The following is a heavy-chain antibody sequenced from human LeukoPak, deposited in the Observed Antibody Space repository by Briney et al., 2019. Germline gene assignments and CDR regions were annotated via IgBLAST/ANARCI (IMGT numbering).Heavy chain of an antibody. J-gene: IGHJ4*02. CDR3: ASFYYGSGLAVDY. CDR1: GGPISTDY. D-gene: IGHD3-10*01. V-gene: IGHV4-4*09. Sequence: ETLSLTCTVSGGPISTDYWKWIRQPPGKGLEWIGYIYPSGRSNYSPSLKSRVTISADTSKRQFSLKLTSVTAADTAVYYCASFYYGSGLAVDYWGQGILVTVSS. CDR2: IYPSGRS.